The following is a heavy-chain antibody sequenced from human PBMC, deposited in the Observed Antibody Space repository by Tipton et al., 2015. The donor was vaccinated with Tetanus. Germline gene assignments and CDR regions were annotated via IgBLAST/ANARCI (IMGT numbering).Heavy chain of an antibody. Sequence: TLSLTCAVSGGSFSDFYWSWIRQSPGKGLEWIGEINHSGSANQSPSLKSRVTMSVDTSNKQFSLRLNSLTAADTAVYYCARANYDFPKKGPFDSWGQGSLVIVSS. D-gene: IGHD3-3*01. CDR3: ARANYDFPKKGPFDS. V-gene: IGHV4-34*01. CDR2: INHSGSA. J-gene: IGHJ4*02. CDR1: GGSFSDFY.